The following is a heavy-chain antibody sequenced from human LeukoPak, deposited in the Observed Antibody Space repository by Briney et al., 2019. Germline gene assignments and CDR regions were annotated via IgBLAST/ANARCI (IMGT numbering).Heavy chain of an antibody. D-gene: IGHD7-27*01. CDR1: GYTFTDYY. J-gene: IGHJ4*02. CDR2: LDPEDGET. V-gene: IGHV1-24*01. CDR3: AATDIRTGSFDY. Sequence: ASVKVSCKVSGYTFTDYYMHWVQQAPGKGLEWVGGLDPEDGETIYAQKFQGRVTMTEDTSTDTAYMELSSLRSEDTAVYYCAATDIRTGSFDYWGQGTLVTVSS.